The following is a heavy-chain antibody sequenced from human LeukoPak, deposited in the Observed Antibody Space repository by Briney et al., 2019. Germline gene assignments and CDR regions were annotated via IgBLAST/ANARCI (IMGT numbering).Heavy chain of an antibody. CDR3: ARGIASSRSVAIDL. Sequence: HPGGSLRLSCAASEFPFSSHWMYWVRQAPGKGLVWVARLSGDGSTTRHADSVKGRFTISRDNAKSTLYLQMDSLRVEDTALYYCARGIASSRSVAIDLWGRGTLVTVSS. J-gene: IGHJ4*02. CDR1: EFPFSSHW. V-gene: IGHV3-74*01. CDR2: LSGDGSTT. D-gene: IGHD6-13*01.